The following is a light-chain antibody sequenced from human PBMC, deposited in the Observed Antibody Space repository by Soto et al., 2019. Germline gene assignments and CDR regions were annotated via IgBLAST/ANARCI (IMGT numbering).Light chain of an antibody. J-gene: IGKJ1*01. V-gene: IGKV3-11*01. Sequence: EIVLTQSPATLSLSPGERATLSCRASQSVSSYLAWYQQKPGQAPRLLIYDASNRATGIPARFSGSGSGTDFTLTISRLEPEDFAVYYCQQYGSSPRTFGQRTKVDIK. CDR1: QSVSSY. CDR3: QQYGSSPRT. CDR2: DAS.